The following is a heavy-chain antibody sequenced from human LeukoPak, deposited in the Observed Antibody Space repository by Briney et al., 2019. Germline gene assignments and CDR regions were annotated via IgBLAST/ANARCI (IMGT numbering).Heavy chain of an antibody. D-gene: IGHD3-22*01. CDR2: IYHTGST. CDR1: GYSIDSGYY. Sequence: SETLSLTCTVTGYSIDSGYYWGWIRQPPGKGLEWVGSIYHTGSTYYNPSLESRLTISLDTSKNHFSLRLNSVTAADTAMYFCGYYDSSGRLSSWGQGTLVAVSS. J-gene: IGHJ5*02. CDR3: GYYDSSGRLSS. V-gene: IGHV4-38-2*02.